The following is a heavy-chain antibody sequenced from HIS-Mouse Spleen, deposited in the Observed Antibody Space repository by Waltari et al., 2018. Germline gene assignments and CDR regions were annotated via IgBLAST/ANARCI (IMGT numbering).Heavy chain of an antibody. J-gene: IGHJ4*02. Sequence: QVQLVESGGGVVQPGRSLRLSCAASGFTFSSYAMHWVRQAPGKGLEWVGVKSYEGGNKSYADYVKGRFTISRDNSKNTLYLQMNSLRAEDTAVYYCARRYSGYDLGYWGQGTLVTVSS. CDR1: GFTFSSYA. CDR3: ARRYSGYDLGY. CDR2: KSYEGGNK. D-gene: IGHD5-12*01. V-gene: IGHV3-30*04.